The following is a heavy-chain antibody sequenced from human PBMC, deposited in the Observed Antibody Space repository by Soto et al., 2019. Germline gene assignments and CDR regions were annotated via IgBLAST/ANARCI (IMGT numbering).Heavy chain of an antibody. CDR3: ARGTQLRYFDWLPTGH. CDR1: GFSFSSYG. J-gene: IGHJ1*01. V-gene: IGHV3-33*01. Sequence: QPGGSLRLSCAASGFSFSSYGMHWVRQAPGKGLEWVAVIWHDGSNKYYADSVKGRFTIARDNSKNTLYLQMNSLRAEDTAVYYCARGTQLRYFDWLPTGHWGQGT. CDR2: IWHDGSNK. D-gene: IGHD3-9*01.